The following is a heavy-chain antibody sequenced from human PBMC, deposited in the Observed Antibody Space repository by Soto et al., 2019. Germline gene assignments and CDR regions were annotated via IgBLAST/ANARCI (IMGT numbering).Heavy chain of an antibody. J-gene: IGHJ3*02. CDR1: GYSFTSYW. Sequence: PGESLKISCKGSGYSFTSYWIGWVRQMPGKGLEWMGIIYPGDSDTRYSPSFQGQVTISADKSISTAYLQWSSLKSSDTAMYYCARHRRYYDFWSGYYSADASFDIWGQGTMVTVSS. V-gene: IGHV5-51*01. CDR3: ARHRRYYDFWSGYYSADASFDI. D-gene: IGHD3-3*01. CDR2: IYPGDSDT.